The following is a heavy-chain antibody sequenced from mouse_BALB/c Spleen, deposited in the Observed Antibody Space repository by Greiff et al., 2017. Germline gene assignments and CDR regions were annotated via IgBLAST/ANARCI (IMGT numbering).Heavy chain of an antibody. Sequence: VQLQQSGAELVKPGASVKLSCTASGFNIKDTYMHWAKQRPEQGLEWIGRIDPANGNTKYDPKFQGKATITADTSSNTAYLQLSSLTSEDTAVYYCARRDDGYPFDYWGQGTTLTVSS. J-gene: IGHJ2*01. CDR1: GFNIKDTY. V-gene: IGHV14-3*02. D-gene: IGHD2-3*01. CDR2: IDPANGNT. CDR3: ARRDDGYPFDY.